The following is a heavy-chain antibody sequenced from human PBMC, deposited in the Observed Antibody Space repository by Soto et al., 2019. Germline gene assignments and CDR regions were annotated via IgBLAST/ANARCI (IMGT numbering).Heavy chain of an antibody. CDR3: AKDSITFFYGVDV. CDR2: ISDSGGST. J-gene: IGHJ6*02. Sequence: LRLSCAASGFTFSSFAMNWVRQAPGKGLEWVSSISDSGGSTYCADSVKGRLTISRDNSKKTLYLQMNSLRAEDTAVYYCAKDSITFFYGVDVWGQGTTVTVSS. D-gene: IGHD3-10*01. CDR1: GFTFSSFA. V-gene: IGHV3-23*01.